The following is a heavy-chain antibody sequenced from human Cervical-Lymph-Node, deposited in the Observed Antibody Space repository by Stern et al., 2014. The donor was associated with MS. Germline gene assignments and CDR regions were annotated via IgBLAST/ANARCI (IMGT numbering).Heavy chain of an antibody. CDR2: MGGSGNKT. CDR3: AKGRRVGAAGYFDY. D-gene: IGHD1-26*01. Sequence: EVQLVESGGNLVQPGGSLRLSCATSGFTFRFYGMAWVRQAPGKGLEWVSGMGGSGNKTYYAVSVKGRFAISRDDSRNTLFLVMDSLRAEDTAIYYCAKGRRVGAAGYFDYWGQGVLVTVSS. J-gene: IGHJ4*02. V-gene: IGHV3-23*04. CDR1: GFTFRFYG.